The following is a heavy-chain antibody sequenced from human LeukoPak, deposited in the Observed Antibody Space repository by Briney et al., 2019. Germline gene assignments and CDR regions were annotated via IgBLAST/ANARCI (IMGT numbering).Heavy chain of an antibody. Sequence: QPGGSLRLSCAASEFTFSSYAMHWVRQAPGKGLEWVAVISYDGSNKYYADSVKGRFTISRDNSKNTLYLQMNSLRAEDTAVYYCARLEVVGAVTLDYWGQGTLVTVSS. J-gene: IGHJ4*02. CDR2: ISYDGSNK. CDR3: ARLEVVGAVTLDY. CDR1: EFTFSSYA. V-gene: IGHV3-30-3*01. D-gene: IGHD1-26*01.